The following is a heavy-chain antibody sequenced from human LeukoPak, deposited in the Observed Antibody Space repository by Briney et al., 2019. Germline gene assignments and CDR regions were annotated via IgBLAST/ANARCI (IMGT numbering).Heavy chain of an antibody. CDR3: ASVKLTHDAFDI. CDR2: ISYSGAT. Sequence: SETLSLTCTLSGGTVTSSTYFWGWIRQPPGKGLEWIGSISYSGATYYTPSLKSRVTISVDRSKNQFSLKLSSVTAADTAVYYCASVKLTHDAFDIWGQGTMVTVSS. V-gene: IGHV4-39*07. J-gene: IGHJ3*02. D-gene: IGHD4/OR15-4a*01. CDR1: GGTVTSSTYF.